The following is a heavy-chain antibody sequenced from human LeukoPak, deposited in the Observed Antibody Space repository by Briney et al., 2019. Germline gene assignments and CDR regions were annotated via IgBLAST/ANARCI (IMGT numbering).Heavy chain of an antibody. CDR2: INPDGSGK. V-gene: IGHV3-7*03. CDR3: AKDHESAEYSSSSGYGY. CDR1: GFTLSTYW. J-gene: IGHJ4*02. D-gene: IGHD6-6*01. Sequence: GGSLRLSCEASGFTLSTYWMNWVRQVPGKGLDWVANINPDGSGKRYVDSVKGRFTIARDNADNSLSLQMNSLRAEDTALYYCAKDHESAEYSSSSGYGYWGQGTLVTVSS.